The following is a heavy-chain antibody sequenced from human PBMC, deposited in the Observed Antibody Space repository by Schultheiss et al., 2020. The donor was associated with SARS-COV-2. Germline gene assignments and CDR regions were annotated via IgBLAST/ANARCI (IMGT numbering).Heavy chain of an antibody. V-gene: IGHV1-2*02. CDR3: ARDGAWGYSGYDGRGFDY. CDR2: INPNSGGT. D-gene: IGHD5-12*01. J-gene: IGHJ4*02. Sequence: ASVKVSCKASGYTFTGYYMHWVRQATGQGLEWMGWINPNSGGTNYAQKLQGRVTMTTDTSTSTAYMELRSLRSDDTAVYYCARDGAWGYSGYDGRGFDYWGQGTLVTVSS. CDR1: GYTFTGYY.